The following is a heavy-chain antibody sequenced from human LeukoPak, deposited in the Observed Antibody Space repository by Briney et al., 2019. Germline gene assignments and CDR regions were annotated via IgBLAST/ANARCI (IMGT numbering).Heavy chain of an antibody. CDR1: GFTFSSYA. Sequence: GGSLRLSCAASGFTFSSYAMHWVRQAPGKGLEWVAVISYDGSNKYYADSVKGRFTISRDNSKNTLYLQMNSLRAEDTAVYYCARAQYYYDSSGYSQYYFDYWGQGTLVTVSS. CDR2: ISYDGSNK. J-gene: IGHJ4*02. D-gene: IGHD3-22*01. V-gene: IGHV3-30-3*01. CDR3: ARAQYYYDSSGYSQYYFDY.